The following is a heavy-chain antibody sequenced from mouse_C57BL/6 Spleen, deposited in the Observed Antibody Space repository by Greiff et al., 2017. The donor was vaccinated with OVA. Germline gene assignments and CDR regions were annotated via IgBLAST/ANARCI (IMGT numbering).Heavy chain of an antibody. CDR3: ARWREIDYFDY. J-gene: IGHJ2*01. Sequence: QVQLQQSGAELVRPGTSVKVSCKASGYAFTNYLIEWVKQRPGQGLEWIGVINPGRGGTNYNEKFKGKATLTADKSSSTAYMQLSSLTSEDAAVYFCARWREIDYFDYWGQGTTLTVSS. V-gene: IGHV1-54*01. CDR1: GYAFTNYL. CDR2: INPGRGGT.